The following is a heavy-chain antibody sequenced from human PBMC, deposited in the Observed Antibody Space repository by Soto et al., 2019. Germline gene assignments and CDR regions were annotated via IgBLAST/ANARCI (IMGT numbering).Heavy chain of an antibody. CDR2: IKRDGSEK. CDR1: GFTFSTYW. CDR3: ARESPWYDIARPFDY. Sequence: EVQLVESGGGLVQPGGSLRLSCAVSGFTFSTYWMSWVRQAPGKGLEWVANIKRDGSEKYYVDSVKGRFTISRDNAKNSLYLQMNSLGEEDTAVYYCARESPWYDIARPFDYWGQGTLVTVYS. D-gene: IGHD2-8*01. J-gene: IGHJ4*02. V-gene: IGHV3-7*01.